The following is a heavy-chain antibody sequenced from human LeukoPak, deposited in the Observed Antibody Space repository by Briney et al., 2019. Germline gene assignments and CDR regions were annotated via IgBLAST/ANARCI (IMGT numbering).Heavy chain of an antibody. CDR1: GYTFANYW. CDR2: IYPGDSDT. V-gene: IGHV5-51*01. J-gene: IGHJ5*02. Sequence: GESLKISCKASGYTFANYWIGWVRQMPGKGLERMGSIYPGDSDTRYSPSFQGQVTISADKSISTAYLQWSSLKASDTAMYYCARQDPHVDTAMVFDPWGQGTLVTVSS. CDR3: ARQDPHVDTAMVFDP. D-gene: IGHD5-18*01.